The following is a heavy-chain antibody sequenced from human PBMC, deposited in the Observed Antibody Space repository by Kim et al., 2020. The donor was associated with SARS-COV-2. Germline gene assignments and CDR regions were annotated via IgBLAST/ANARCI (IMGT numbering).Heavy chain of an antibody. CDR3: AHRIFPSFYDY. D-gene: IGHD3-3*01. V-gene: IGHV2-5*01. Sequence: RYSPSRKSRLTITKDNSKNQVVLTMTHMDPVDTATYYCAHRIFPSFYDYWGQGTLVTVSS. J-gene: IGHJ4*02.